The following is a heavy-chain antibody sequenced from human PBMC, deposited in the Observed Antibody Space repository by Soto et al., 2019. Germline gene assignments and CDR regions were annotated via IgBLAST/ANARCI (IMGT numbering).Heavy chain of an antibody. Sequence: EVQLVESGGGLVKPGGSLRLSCTASGFTFSKAYMNWVRQAPGQGLEWVGQIDSKIDADKTDLAAPVKGRFTLSRDDSKNTVYLQMNGLEIEDTDMYYCVTRFTAVATARFDYWGQGTLVTVSS. J-gene: IGHJ4*02. CDR1: GFTFSKAY. CDR3: VTRFTAVATARFDY. D-gene: IGHD2-21*02. CDR2: IDSKIDADKT. V-gene: IGHV3-15*04.